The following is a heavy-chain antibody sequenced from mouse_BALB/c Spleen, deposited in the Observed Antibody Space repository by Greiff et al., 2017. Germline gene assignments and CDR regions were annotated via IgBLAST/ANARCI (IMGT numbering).Heavy chain of an antibody. V-gene: IGHV1-54*01. CDR2: INPGSGGT. CDR3: ARAYYGNWGFAY. CDR1: GYAFTNYL. Sequence: VKLQESGAELVRPGTSVKVSCKASGYAFTNYLIEWVKQRPGQGLEWIGVINPGSGGTNYNEKFKGKATLTADKSSSTAYMQLSSLTSDDSAVYFCARAYYGNWGFAYWGQGTLVTVSA. J-gene: IGHJ3*01. D-gene: IGHD2-10*01.